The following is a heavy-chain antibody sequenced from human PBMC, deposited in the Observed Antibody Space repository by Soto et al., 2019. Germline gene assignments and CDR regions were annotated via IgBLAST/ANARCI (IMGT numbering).Heavy chain of an antibody. V-gene: IGHV3-7*05. CDR1: GFTFSSYW. CDR2: IKQDGSEK. D-gene: IGHD4-4*01. CDR3: ARNPKPYSNYVSLYYYYYGMDV. Sequence: GGSLRLSCAASGFTFSSYWMSWVRQAPGKGLEWVANIKQDGSEKYYVDSVKGRFTISRDNAKNSLYLQMNSLRAEDTAVYYCARNPKPYSNYVSLYYYYYGMDVWGQGTTVTVSS. J-gene: IGHJ6*02.